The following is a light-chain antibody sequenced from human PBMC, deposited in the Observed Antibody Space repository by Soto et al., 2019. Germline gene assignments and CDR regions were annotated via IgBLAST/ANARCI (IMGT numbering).Light chain of an antibody. CDR2: GVS. CDR1: KNDIGSSDY. J-gene: IGLJ3*02. Sequence: QSVLTQPASVSASPGQSITISCTGGKNDIGSSDYVSWYQQHPGKAPKLIIYGVSNRPSGTSDRFSGSKSGNTASLTISGLQADDEADYYCSSSTSNNTLVFGGGTKLTVL. CDR3: SSSTSNNTLV. V-gene: IGLV2-14*01.